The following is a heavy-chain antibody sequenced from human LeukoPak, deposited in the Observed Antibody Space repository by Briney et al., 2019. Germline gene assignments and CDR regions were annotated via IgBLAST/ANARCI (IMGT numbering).Heavy chain of an antibody. CDR3: AKAREWELLAPFDY. V-gene: IGHV3-48*03. CDR1: GFTFSSYE. D-gene: IGHD1-26*01. J-gene: IGHJ4*02. Sequence: GGSLRLSCAASGFTFSSYEMNWVRQAPGKGLEWVSYISSSGSTIYYAGSVKGRFTIPRDNAKNSLYLQMNSLRLEDTAVYYCAKAREWELLAPFDYWGQGTLVTVSS. CDR2: ISSSGSTI.